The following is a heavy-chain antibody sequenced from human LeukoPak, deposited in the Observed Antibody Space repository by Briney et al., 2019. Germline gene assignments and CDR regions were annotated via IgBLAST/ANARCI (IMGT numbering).Heavy chain of an antibody. V-gene: IGHV3-49*04. CDR1: GFTFGDHA. CDR2: IRSKTYGGTS. J-gene: IGHJ6*02. CDR3: TRGPIQLWIHNGIDV. Sequence: PGGSLRLSCTASGFTFGDHAMNWVRQAPGKGLEWVGFIRSKTYGGTSEYAAYVRVTFTIARADTKSIAYLQMNSLKTEDRAVYYCTRGPIQLWIHNGIDVWGQGTTVTVSS. D-gene: IGHD5-18*01.